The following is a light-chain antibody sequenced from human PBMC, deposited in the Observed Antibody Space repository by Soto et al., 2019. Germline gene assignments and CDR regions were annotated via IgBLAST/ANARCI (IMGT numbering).Light chain of an antibody. CDR3: QVWDSAVDHHNYV. CDR1: KIGSKS. V-gene: IGLV3-21*02. Sequence: SYELTQPPSVSVAPGQTARIPCGGKKIGSKSVHWYQQKPGQAPVLVVYHDSDRPSGIPERFSGSNSENTATLTISRVGAGDEADYYCQVWDSAVDHHNYVFGGGTKLTVL. CDR2: HDS. J-gene: IGLJ1*01.